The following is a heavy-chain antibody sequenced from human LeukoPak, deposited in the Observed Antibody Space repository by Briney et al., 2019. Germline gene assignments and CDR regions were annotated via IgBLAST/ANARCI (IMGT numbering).Heavy chain of an antibody. J-gene: IGHJ5*02. Sequence: SETLSLTCAAYGGSFSGYYWSWIRQPPGKGLEWIGEINHSGSTNYNPSLKSRVTISVDTSKNQFSLKLSSVTAADKAVYYCARGYSWIQLWKWWFDPWGQGTLVTVSS. V-gene: IGHV4-34*01. CDR3: ARGYSWIQLWKWWFDP. CDR1: GGSFSGYY. D-gene: IGHD5-18*01. CDR2: INHSGST.